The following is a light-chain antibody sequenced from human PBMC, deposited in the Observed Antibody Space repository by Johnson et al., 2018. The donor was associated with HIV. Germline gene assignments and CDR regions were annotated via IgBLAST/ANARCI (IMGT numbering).Light chain of an antibody. J-gene: IGLJ1*01. CDR1: SSNIGNDS. Sequence: QSVLTQPPSVSAAPGQRVTISCSGSSSNIGNDSVSWYQQLPGTAPELLIYENNRRPSGIPDRFSGSKSGTSATLGITGLQTGDEGDYYCGTWDRSLSAGGCFGPGTKVSVL. V-gene: IGLV1-51*02. CDR2: ENN. CDR3: GTWDRSLSAGGC.